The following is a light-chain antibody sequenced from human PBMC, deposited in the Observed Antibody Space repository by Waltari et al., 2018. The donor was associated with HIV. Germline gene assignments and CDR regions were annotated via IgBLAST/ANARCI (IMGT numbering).Light chain of an antibody. V-gene: IGLV1-40*01. Sequence: APGQRVTISCTGSSSNIGAGYDVHWYQQLPGTAPKLVIYANDSRPSGVPDRFSGSKSGTSASLAITGLQAEDDADYYCQSYDSALSGSVFGGGTKLTVL. CDR2: AND. CDR3: QSYDSALSGSV. CDR1: SSNIGAGYD. J-gene: IGLJ2*01.